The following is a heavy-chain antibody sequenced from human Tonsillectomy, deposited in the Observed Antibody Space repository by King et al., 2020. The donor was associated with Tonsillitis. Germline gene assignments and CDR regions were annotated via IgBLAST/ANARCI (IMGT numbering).Heavy chain of an antibody. V-gene: IGHV5-51*01. CDR1: GYSFTNYW. CDR2: IYPGDSDT. Sequence: VQLVESGAEVKKPGESLKISCKGSGYSFTNYWIGWVRQMPGKGLEWMGIIYPGDSDTRYSPAFQGQVTISPDKSISTAYLQWNSLKTSDTAMYYCARQFGLTGDYWFDPWGQGTLVTVSS. D-gene: IGHD7-27*01. CDR3: ARQFGLTGDYWFDP. J-gene: IGHJ5*02.